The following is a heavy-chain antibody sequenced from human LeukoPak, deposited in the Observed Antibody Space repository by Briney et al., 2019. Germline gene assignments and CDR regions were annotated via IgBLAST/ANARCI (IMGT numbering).Heavy chain of an antibody. D-gene: IGHD6-19*01. J-gene: IGHJ4*02. CDR3: AKGGDSSGWPYYFDY. CDR2: INTDGSST. Sequence: GGSLRLSCAASGFTFSSYWMHWVRQAPGKGLVWVSRINTDGSSTSHADSVKGRFTISRDNAKNTLYLQMNSLRAEDTAVYYCAKGGDSSGWPYYFDYWGQGTLVTVSS. CDR1: GFTFSSYW. V-gene: IGHV3-74*01.